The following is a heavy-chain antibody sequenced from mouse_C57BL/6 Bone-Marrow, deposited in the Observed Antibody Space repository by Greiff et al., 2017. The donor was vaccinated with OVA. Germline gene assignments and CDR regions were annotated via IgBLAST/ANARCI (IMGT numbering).Heavy chain of an antibody. D-gene: IGHD1-1*01. CDR1: GYTFTSYT. CDR3: ARKGILLRFPFDY. J-gene: IGHJ2*01. Sequence: QVTLKVSGAELARPGASVKMSCKASGYTFTSYTMHWVKQRPGQGLEWIGYINPSSGYTKYNQKFKDKATLTADKSSSTAYMQLSSLTSEDSAVYYCARKGILLRFPFDYWGQGTTLTVSS. V-gene: IGHV1-4*01. CDR2: INPSSGYT.